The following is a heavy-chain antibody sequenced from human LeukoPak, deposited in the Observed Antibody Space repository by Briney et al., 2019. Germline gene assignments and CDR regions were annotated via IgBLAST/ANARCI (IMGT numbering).Heavy chain of an antibody. J-gene: IGHJ4*02. CDR1: GFTFSSYG. CDR3: ATKVAGTSHFSY. Sequence: GRSLRLSCAASGFTFSSYGMHWVRQAPGKGLEWVAVIWFDGSIKYYADSVKGRFTISRDNSRNTLFLQMHSLSAEDTAVYYCATKVAGTSHFSYWGQGTRVTVSS. CDR2: IWFDGSIK. D-gene: IGHD6-19*01. V-gene: IGHV3-33*01.